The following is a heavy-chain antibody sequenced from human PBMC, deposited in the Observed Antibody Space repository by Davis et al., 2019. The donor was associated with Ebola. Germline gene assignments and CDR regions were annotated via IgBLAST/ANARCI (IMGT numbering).Heavy chain of an antibody. V-gene: IGHV1-8*01. CDR3: ARVPVKTTLSTKHWFDP. CDR2: MNPNSGNT. D-gene: IGHD4-11*01. CDR1: GYTFTSYD. Sequence: ASVKVSCKASGYTFTSYDINWVRQATGQGLEWMGWMNPNSGNTGYAQKFQGRVTMTRNTSISTAYMELRSLRSEDTAVYYCARVPVKTTLSTKHWFDPWGQGTLVTVSS. J-gene: IGHJ5*02.